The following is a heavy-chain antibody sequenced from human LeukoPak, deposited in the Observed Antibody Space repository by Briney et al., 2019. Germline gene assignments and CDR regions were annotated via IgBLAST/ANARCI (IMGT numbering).Heavy chain of an antibody. CDR1: GYTFTSYD. CDR2: MNPNSGNT. J-gene: IGHJ5*02. Sequence: ASVKVSCKAYGYTFTSYDINWVRQATGQGLEWMGWMNPNSGNTGYAQKFQGRVTMTRNASISTAYMELSSLRSEDTAVYYCARGSYYGSGNQNWFDPWGQGTLVTVSS. CDR3: ARGSYYGSGNQNWFDP. D-gene: IGHD3-10*01. V-gene: IGHV1-8*01.